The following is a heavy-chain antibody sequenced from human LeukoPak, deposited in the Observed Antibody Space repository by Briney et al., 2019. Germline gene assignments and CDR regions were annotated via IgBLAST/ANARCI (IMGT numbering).Heavy chain of an antibody. J-gene: IGHJ6*02. D-gene: IGHD4-23*01. V-gene: IGHV3-30*03. CDR1: GFTFSSYG. CDR3: ARASGGTYYYYGMDV. CDR2: ISNDGSNK. Sequence: GGSLRLSCAASGFTFSSYGMHWVRQAPGKGLEWVAVISNDGSNKHYGDSVKGRFTISRDNSKNTLYLQMDSLRGEDTAVYYCARASGGTYYYYGMDVWGQGTTVTVSS.